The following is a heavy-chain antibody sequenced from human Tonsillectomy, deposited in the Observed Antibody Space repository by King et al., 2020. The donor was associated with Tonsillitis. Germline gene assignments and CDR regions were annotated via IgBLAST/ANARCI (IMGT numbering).Heavy chain of an antibody. D-gene: IGHD5-24*01. V-gene: IGHV7-4-1*02. CDR2: IDTNTGNP. CDR1: GYTFTTYT. Sequence: QLVQSGSELKRPGASVKVSCKASGYTFTTYTMTWVRQAPGQGLEWMGWIDTNTGNPKYAQGFTGRFVFSLDTSVSTAYLQISSLKVEDTAVYYCARDTGGDCYNLGDGFDIWGQGTMVTVSS. CDR3: ARDTGGDCYNLGDGFDI. J-gene: IGHJ3*02.